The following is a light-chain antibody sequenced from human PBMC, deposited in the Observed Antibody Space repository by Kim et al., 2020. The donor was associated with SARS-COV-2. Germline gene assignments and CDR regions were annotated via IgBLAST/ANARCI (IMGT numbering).Light chain of an antibody. J-gene: IGKJ1*01. CDR1: QGVSSTY. CDR3: QQSGSSPWT. Sequence: APGERAPLSCRASQGVSSTYLAWYQQKPGQAPRLLIYGASNRATDIPNRFRGSESGTDFTLTITRLEPEDFAVYYCQQSGSSPWTFGQGTKVDIK. V-gene: IGKV3-20*01. CDR2: GAS.